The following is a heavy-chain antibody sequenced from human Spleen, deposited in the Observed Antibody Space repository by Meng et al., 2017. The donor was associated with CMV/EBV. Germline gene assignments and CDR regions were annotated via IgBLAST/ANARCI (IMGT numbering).Heavy chain of an antibody. V-gene: IGHV4-34*01. Sequence: SETLSLTCAVYGGSFSAYYWSWIRQPPGKGLEWIGEINHSGSTNYNPSLKSRVTISVDTSKNLFSLKLSSVTAADTAVYYCARGFQYNYGSGSYLWCDPWGQGTLVTVSS. J-gene: IGHJ5*02. D-gene: IGHD3-10*01. CDR2: INHSGST. CDR3: ARGFQYNYGSGSYLWCDP. CDR1: GGSFSAYY.